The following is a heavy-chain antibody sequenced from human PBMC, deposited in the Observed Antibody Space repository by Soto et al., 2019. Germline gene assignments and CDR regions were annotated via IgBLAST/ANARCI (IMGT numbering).Heavy chain of an antibody. CDR3: ARLANGVAATADKYYFEY. J-gene: IGHJ4*02. Sequence: VGSLRLSCASSVFNFNDHWMTCVRHSPGKWLEWVANIKKDGSGTYYVDSVKGRFTISRDNANNSLFLQMNSLRADDTAVYYCARLANGVAATADKYYFEYWRQGALVTVAS. CDR1: VFNFNDHW. CDR2: IKKDGSGT. D-gene: IGHD2-8*01. V-gene: IGHV3-7*03.